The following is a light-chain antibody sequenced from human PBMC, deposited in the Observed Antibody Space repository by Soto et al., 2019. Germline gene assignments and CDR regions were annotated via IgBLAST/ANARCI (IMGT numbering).Light chain of an antibody. J-gene: IGKJ4*01. V-gene: IGKV3-11*01. CDR1: QSVTSS. CDR3: QQRSTWPT. CDR2: DVS. Sequence: DIVLTQSPATLSLSPGERATLSCRASQSVTSSLARFQQKPGQPPRLLIYDVSVRATGIPARFSGSGSGTDFTLTISSLEPEDFAVYYCQQRSTWPTFGGGTKVDIK.